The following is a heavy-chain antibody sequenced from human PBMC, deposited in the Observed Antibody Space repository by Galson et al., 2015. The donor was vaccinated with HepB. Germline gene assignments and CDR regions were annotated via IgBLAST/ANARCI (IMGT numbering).Heavy chain of an antibody. D-gene: IGHD6-19*01. CDR3: ARDRGSSGRGGRGLDY. Sequence: SLRLSCAASGFTFGSYSMNWVRQAPGKGLEWVSSISSSSSYIYYADSVKGRFTISRDNAKNSLYLQMNSLRAEDTAVYYCARDRGSSGRGGRGLDYWGQGTLVTVSS. CDR1: GFTFGSYS. CDR2: ISSSSSYI. V-gene: IGHV3-21*01. J-gene: IGHJ4*02.